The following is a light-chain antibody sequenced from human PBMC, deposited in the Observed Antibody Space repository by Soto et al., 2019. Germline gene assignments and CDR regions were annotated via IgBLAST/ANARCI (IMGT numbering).Light chain of an antibody. CDR1: QSVSSN. CDR3: QQYNNWPGT. CDR2: GAS. Sequence: EIVMTQSPATLSVSPVERATLSCRASQSVSSNLAWYQQKPGQAPRLLIYGASTRATGIPARFSGSGSGTEFTLTISSLQSEDFAVYYCQQYNNWPGTFGQGTKVAIK. V-gene: IGKV3-15*01. J-gene: IGKJ1*01.